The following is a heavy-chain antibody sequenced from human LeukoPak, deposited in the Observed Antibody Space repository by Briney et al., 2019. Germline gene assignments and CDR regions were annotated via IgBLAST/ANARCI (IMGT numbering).Heavy chain of an antibody. J-gene: IGHJ4*02. CDR2: IYYSGST. CDR3: ARDRSPNYSSGCYVVWDYFDY. Sequence: SETLSLTCTVSGGSISIINWSCIRQPPGKGLEWIGYIYYSGSTNYNPSLKSRVTISVDTSKNQFSLKLSSVTAADTAVYYCARDRSPNYSSGCYVVWDYFDYWGQGTLVTVSS. CDR1: GGSISIIN. V-gene: IGHV4-59*01. D-gene: IGHD6-19*01.